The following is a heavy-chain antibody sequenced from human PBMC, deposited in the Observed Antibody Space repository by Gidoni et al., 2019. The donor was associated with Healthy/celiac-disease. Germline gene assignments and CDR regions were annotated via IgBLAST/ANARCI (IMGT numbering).Heavy chain of an antibody. CDR1: GFTFSNAW. D-gene: IGHD1-1*01. CDR3: TGSGTNYYYYGMDV. V-gene: IGHV3-15*01. CDR2: IKSKTDGGTT. Sequence: EVQLVESGGGLVKPGGSLRLSCAASGFTFSNAWRSWVRQAPGKGLEWVGRIKSKTDGGTTDYAAPVKGRFTISRDDSKNTLYLQMNSLKTEDTAVYYCTGSGTNYYYYGMDVWGQGTTVTVSS. J-gene: IGHJ6*02.